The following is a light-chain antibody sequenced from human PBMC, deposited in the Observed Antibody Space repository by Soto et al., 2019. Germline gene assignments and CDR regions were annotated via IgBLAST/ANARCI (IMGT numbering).Light chain of an antibody. CDR1: QSVSSSY. CDR2: GAS. Sequence: EIVLTQSPGTLSLSPWDRVRLCCRASQSVSSSYLAWYQQKPGQAPRLLIYGASTRATGIPDRFGGSGSGTDFTLTISSLEPEDFALYHCLQYDTSPLTFGGGTKVDIK. CDR3: LQYDTSPLT. V-gene: IGKV3-20*01. J-gene: IGKJ4*01.